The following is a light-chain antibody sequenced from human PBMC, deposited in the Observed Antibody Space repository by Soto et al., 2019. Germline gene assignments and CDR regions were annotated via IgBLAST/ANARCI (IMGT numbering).Light chain of an antibody. CDR3: QQYGSSGT. J-gene: IGKJ1*01. CDR1: QSVSSSD. CDR2: GAS. Sequence: EIVLTQSPGTLSLSPGDRATLSCRASQSVSSSDLAWYQQKPGQAPRLLIYGASSRATGIPDRFSGSGSGTDFTLTITRLEPEDFAVYYCQQYGSSGTFGQGTKVDIK. V-gene: IGKV3-20*01.